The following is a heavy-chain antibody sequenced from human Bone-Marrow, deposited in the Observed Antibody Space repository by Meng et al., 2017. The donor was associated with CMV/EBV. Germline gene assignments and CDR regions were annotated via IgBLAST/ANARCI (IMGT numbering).Heavy chain of an antibody. D-gene: IGHD6-13*01. CDR2: IYSGGST. J-gene: IGHJ6*02. V-gene: IGHV3-53*01. Sequence: GGSLRLSCAASGFTVSSNYMSWVRQAPGKGPEWVSVIYSGGSTYYADSVKGRFTISRDNSKNTLYLQMSSLRAEDTAVYYCARGKYSSSWYGMDVWGQGTTVTVSS. CDR3: ARGKYSSSWYGMDV. CDR1: GFTVSSNY.